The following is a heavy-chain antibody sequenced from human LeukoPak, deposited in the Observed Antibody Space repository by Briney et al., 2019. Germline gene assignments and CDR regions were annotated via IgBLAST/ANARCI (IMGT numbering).Heavy chain of an antibody. Sequence: SETLSLTCTVSGGSVSSYYWSWIRQPAGKGLEWIGRIYTSGCTNYNPSLKSRVTISVDTSKNQFSLKLSSVTAADTAVYYCARDVQQLVETGYYYYYMDVWGKGTTVTVSS. CDR3: ARDVQQLVETGYYYYYMDV. CDR2: IYTSGCT. J-gene: IGHJ6*03. D-gene: IGHD6-6*01. CDR1: GGSVSSYY. V-gene: IGHV4-4*07.